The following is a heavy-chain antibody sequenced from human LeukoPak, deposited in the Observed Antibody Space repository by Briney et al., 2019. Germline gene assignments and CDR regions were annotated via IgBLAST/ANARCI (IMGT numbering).Heavy chain of an antibody. CDR3: ARGHLDDFWSAPQRWFDP. D-gene: IGHD3-3*01. Sequence: KASETLSLTCTVSGYSISGGYYWGWIRQPPGKGLGWIGSIYHSGSTYYNPSLKSRVTISVDTSKNQFSLKLSSVTAADTAVYYCARGHLDDFWSAPQRWFDPWGQGTLVTVSS. V-gene: IGHV4-38-2*02. J-gene: IGHJ5*02. CDR2: IYHSGST. CDR1: GYSISGGYY.